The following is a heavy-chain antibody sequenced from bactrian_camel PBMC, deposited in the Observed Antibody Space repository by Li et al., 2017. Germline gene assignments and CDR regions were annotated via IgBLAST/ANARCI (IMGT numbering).Heavy chain of an antibody. CDR2: IATGSGNT. CDR3: AKEEADRPAIATVGGTTIAYTY. V-gene: IGHV3S1*01. CDR1: GYTYNRNC. Sequence: VQLVESGGGSVQAGGSLRLSCAASGYTYNRNCMAWFRQAPGKEREGVARIATGSGNTYYADSVKGRFTISQDNAKNTLYLQLNSLKTEDTAMYHCAKEEADRPAIATVGGTTIAYTYWGQGTQVTVS. D-gene: IGHD4*01. J-gene: IGHJ4*01.